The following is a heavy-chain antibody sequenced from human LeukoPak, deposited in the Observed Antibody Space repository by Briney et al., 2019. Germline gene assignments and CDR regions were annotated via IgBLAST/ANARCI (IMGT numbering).Heavy chain of an antibody. V-gene: IGHV3-48*04. CDR3: ARGRGLPGPLDY. D-gene: IGHD3-10*01. CDR1: GFTFINAW. J-gene: IGHJ4*02. Sequence: GGSLRLSCAASGFTFINAWMAWVRQAPGKGLEWVSYISSSGSTIYYADSVKGRFTISRDNAKNSLYLQMNSLRAEDTAVYYCARGRGLPGPLDYWGQGTLVTVSS. CDR2: ISSSGSTI.